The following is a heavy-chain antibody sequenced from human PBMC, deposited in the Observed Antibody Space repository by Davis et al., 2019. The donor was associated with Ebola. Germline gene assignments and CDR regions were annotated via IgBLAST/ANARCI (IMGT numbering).Heavy chain of an antibody. Sequence: MPSETLSLTCAVYGGSFSGYYWSWIRQPPGKGLEWIGEINHSGSTNYNPSLKSRVTISVDTSKNQFSLKLSSVTAADTAVYYCARSHSGWYAFDYWGQGTLVTVSS. V-gene: IGHV4-34*01. CDR3: ARSHSGWYAFDY. CDR1: GGSFSGYY. D-gene: IGHD6-19*01. J-gene: IGHJ4*02. CDR2: INHSGST.